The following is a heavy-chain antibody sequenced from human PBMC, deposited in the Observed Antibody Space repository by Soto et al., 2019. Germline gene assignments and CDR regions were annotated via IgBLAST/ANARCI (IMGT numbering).Heavy chain of an antibody. Sequence: EVQLVESGGGLVQPGGSLRLSCAASGFTFSSYSMKWVRQAPGKGLEWVSYISSSSSTIYYADSVKGRFTISRDNAKNSLYMQMNSLRAEDTAVYYCARGRYYDSSACYSGWGGYYYDYYGMDVWGQGTTVTVSS. J-gene: IGHJ6*02. CDR3: ARGRYYDSSACYSGWGGYYYDYYGMDV. CDR1: GFTFSSYS. D-gene: IGHD3-22*01. CDR2: ISSSSSTI. V-gene: IGHV3-48*01.